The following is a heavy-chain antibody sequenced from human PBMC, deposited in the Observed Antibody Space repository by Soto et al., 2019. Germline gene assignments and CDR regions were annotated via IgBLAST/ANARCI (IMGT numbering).Heavy chain of an antibody. CDR3: ARAFSSGYGTTYYYGMDV. CDR2: ISSSSSYI. CDR1: GFTFSSYS. Sequence: PVGSLRLSCAASGFTFSSYSMNWVRQAPGKGLEWVSSISSSSSYIYYADSVKGRFTISRDNAKNSLYLQMNSLRAEDTAVYYCARAFSSGYGTTYYYGMDVWGQGTTVTVSS. J-gene: IGHJ6*02. D-gene: IGHD3-22*01. V-gene: IGHV3-21*01.